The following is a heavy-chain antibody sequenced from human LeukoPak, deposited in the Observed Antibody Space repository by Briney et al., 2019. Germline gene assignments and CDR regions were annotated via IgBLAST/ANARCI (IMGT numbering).Heavy chain of an antibody. CDR1: GSTFIDYY. D-gene: IGHD6-13*01. J-gene: IGHJ4*02. CDR3: ARGLQLTR. CDR2: ISQANGGT. Sequence: GASVKASCKASGSTFIDYYIHWLGQAAGLGLEWMGWISQANGGTNYTQKFLGRVIMTRDTSISTAYMELSRLKADYTAFYYCARGLQLTRWGQGTLVIVSS. V-gene: IGHV1-2*02.